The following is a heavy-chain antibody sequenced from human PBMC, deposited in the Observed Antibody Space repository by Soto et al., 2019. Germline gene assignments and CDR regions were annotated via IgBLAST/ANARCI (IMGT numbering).Heavy chain of an antibody. J-gene: IGHJ4*02. CDR1: GFTFSSYG. CDR2: ISYDGSNK. V-gene: IGHV3-30*18. Sequence: QVQLVESGGGVAQPGRSLRLSCAASGFTFSSYGLHWVRQAPGKGLEWVAVISYDGSNKYYADSVKGRFTISRDNSKNTLYMQMNSLRAEDTAVYYCAKFMSYGLSGYAFDYWGQGTLVTVSS. CDR3: AKFMSYGLSGYAFDY. D-gene: IGHD5-12*01.